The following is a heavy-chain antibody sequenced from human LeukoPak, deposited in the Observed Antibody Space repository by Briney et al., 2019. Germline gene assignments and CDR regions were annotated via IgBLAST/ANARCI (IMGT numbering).Heavy chain of an antibody. CDR1: GGSISTYY. J-gene: IGHJ5*02. Sequence: NPSETLSLTCTVSGGSISTYYWSWIRQPPGKGLEWIGYIYYSGSTNYNPSLKSRVTISVDTSKNQFSLKLSSVTAADTAVYYCARLVTGRTNWFDPWGQGTPVTVSS. D-gene: IGHD1-14*01. CDR3: ARLVTGRTNWFDP. CDR2: IYYSGST. V-gene: IGHV4-59*08.